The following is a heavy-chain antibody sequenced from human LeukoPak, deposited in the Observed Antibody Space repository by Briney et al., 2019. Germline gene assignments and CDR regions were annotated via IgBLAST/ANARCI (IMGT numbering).Heavy chain of an antibody. CDR2: INPNSGGT. D-gene: IGHD2-2*01. J-gene: IGHJ6*02. Sequence: GASLKVSCKASGYSFTGYYMHWVRHAPEQGLEWMGWINPNSGGTNYAQKFQGRVTMTRDTSISTAYIELSRLRSDDTAVYYCARVIVVPAAINGNYYYGMDVWGQGTTVTVSS. CDR3: ARVIVVPAAINGNYYYGMDV. CDR1: GYSFTGYY. V-gene: IGHV1-2*02.